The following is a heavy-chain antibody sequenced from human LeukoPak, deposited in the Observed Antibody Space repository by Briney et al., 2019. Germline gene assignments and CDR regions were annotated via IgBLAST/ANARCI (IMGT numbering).Heavy chain of an antibody. V-gene: IGHV3-23*01. D-gene: IGHD2-15*01. CDR1: GFTFSSYA. CDR3: AKDLSHEAIKLGYCSGGSCYEGDY. CDR2: ISGSGGST. J-gene: IGHJ4*02. Sequence: GGSLRLSCAASGFTFSSYAMSWVRQAPGKGLEWVSAISGSGGSTYYADSVKGRFTISRDNSKNTLYLQTNSLRAEDTAVYYCAKDLSHEAIKLGYCSGGSCYEGDYWGQGTLVTVSS.